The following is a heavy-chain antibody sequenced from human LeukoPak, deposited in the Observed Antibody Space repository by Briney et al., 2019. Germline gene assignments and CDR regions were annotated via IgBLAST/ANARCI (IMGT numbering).Heavy chain of an antibody. CDR3: ARFNYYGSGSYTYYYDYMDV. Sequence: SETLSLTCTVSGGSISSYYWSWIRQPAGKGLEWIGRIYTSGSTNYNPSLKSRVTMSVDTSKNQFSLKLSSVTAADTAVYYCARFNYYGSGSYTYYYDYMDVWGKGTTVTVSS. J-gene: IGHJ6*03. D-gene: IGHD3-10*01. CDR1: GGSISSYY. CDR2: IYTSGST. V-gene: IGHV4-4*07.